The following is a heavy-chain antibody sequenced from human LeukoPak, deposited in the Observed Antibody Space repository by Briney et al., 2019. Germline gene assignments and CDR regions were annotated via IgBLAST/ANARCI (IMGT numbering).Heavy chain of an antibody. CDR2: ISYDGSNK. V-gene: IGHV3-30*18. CDR1: GFTFSSYG. CDR3: AKGGWELSDEFDY. D-gene: IGHD1-26*01. J-gene: IGHJ4*02. Sequence: GGSLRLSCAASGFTFSSYGMHWVRQAPGKGLDWVAVISYDGSNKYYADSVKGRFTISRDNSKNTLYLQMNSLRAEDTAVYYCAKGGWELSDEFDYWGQGTLVTVSS.